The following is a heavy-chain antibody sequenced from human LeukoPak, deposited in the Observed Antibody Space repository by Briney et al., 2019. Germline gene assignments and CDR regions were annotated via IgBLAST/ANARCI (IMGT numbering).Heavy chain of an antibody. Sequence: PGGSLRLSCAASGFTFSSYEMNWVRQAPGKGLEWVSYISSSGNTKYYADSVRGRFTISRDNAKNSLYLQMNSLRAEDTAVYYCARDDGIAVAGSRGIDYWGQGTLVTVSS. D-gene: IGHD6-19*01. J-gene: IGHJ4*02. CDR2: ISSSGNTK. CDR1: GFTFSSYE. CDR3: ARDDGIAVAGSRGIDY. V-gene: IGHV3-48*03.